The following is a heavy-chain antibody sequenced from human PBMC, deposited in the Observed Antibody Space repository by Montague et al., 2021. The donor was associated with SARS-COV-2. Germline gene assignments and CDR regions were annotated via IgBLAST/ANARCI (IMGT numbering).Heavy chain of an antibody. D-gene: IGHD1-26*01. Sequence: TLSLTCTVSGDSIISGFHFWSWIRQHPEKGLEWIGYIYFSGSSLYNPSLNSRVTMSVDTSMSQFSLNPRSVTAADTAIYYCARQVAATTAFDSWGQGTLVSVSS. CDR2: IYFSGSS. CDR1: GDSIISGFHF. V-gene: IGHV4-31*03. J-gene: IGHJ4*02. CDR3: ARQVAATTAFDS.